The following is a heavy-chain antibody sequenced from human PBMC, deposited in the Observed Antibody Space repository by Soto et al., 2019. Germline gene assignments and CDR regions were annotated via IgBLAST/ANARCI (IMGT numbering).Heavy chain of an antibody. CDR1: GGSISSGGYY. CDR3: ARYGDRYYYYGMDV. V-gene: IGHV4-31*03. CDR2: IYYSGST. D-gene: IGHD7-27*01. J-gene: IGHJ6*02. Sequence: LSLTCTVSGGSISSGGYYWSWIRQHPGKDLEWIGYIYYSGSTYYNPSLKSRVTISVDTSKNQFSPKLSSVTAADTAVYYCARYGDRYYYYGMDVWGQGTTVTVSS.